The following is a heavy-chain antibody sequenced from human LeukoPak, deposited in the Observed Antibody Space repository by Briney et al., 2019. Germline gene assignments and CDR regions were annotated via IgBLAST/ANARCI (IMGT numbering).Heavy chain of an antibody. J-gene: IGHJ5*02. Sequence: SETLSLTCAVYGGSFSDYFWTWIRQSPGKGLEWIGEIERGGNTVYSPSLESRVTMSLDSSKIQFSLRLTSVTAADTAVYFCARGGLAGSKWSWFDPWGQGTLVTVSS. D-gene: IGHD6-19*01. CDR2: IERGGNT. V-gene: IGHV4-34*01. CDR1: GGSFSDYF. CDR3: ARGGLAGSKWSWFDP.